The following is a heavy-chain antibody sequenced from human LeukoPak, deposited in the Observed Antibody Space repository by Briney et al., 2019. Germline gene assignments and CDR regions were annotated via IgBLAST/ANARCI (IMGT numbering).Heavy chain of an antibody. CDR1: GGSISSDY. CDR2: VYYTGST. D-gene: IGHD3-3*01. V-gene: IGHV4-59*08. CDR3: ARRTTYYDLSGYYYYSDV. Sequence: SETLSLTCTVSGGSISSDYWNWIRQPPGKGLEWIGNVYYTGSTIHRPSLDSRVTISIDTSKTQFSLRLTSVTAAHTAVYYCARRTTYYDLSGYYYYSDVWGKGTTVTVSS. J-gene: IGHJ6*03.